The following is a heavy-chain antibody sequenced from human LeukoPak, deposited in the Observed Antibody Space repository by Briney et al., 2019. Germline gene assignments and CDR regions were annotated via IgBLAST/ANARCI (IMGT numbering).Heavy chain of an antibody. CDR1: GFTFSSYA. CDR3: AKAPWEYGSGTYFPVPFDC. V-gene: IGHV3-23*01. CDR2: ISGSGGST. Sequence: HSGGSLRLSCAASGFTFSSYAMIWVRQAPGKGLEWVSGISGSGGSTYYADSVKGRFTISRDNSKNTLYLQMNSLRAEDTAVYYCAKAPWEYGSGTYFPVPFDCWGQGTLVTVSS. J-gene: IGHJ4*02. D-gene: IGHD3-10*01.